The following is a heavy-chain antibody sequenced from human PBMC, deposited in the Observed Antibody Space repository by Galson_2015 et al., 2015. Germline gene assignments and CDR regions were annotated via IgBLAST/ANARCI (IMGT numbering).Heavy chain of an antibody. Sequence: SLRLSCAASGFIFSTYSMNWVRQAPGKGLEWLAYITRSNASLYYPDSVKGRFTLSRDNAKNSLFLQMNTLSDDDTAVYYCARGGYCSGASCCLGTFDIWGQGTLVTVSS. J-gene: IGHJ3*02. CDR1: GFIFSTYS. CDR2: ITRSNASL. CDR3: ARGGYCSGASCCLGTFDI. D-gene: IGHD2-15*01. V-gene: IGHV3-48*02.